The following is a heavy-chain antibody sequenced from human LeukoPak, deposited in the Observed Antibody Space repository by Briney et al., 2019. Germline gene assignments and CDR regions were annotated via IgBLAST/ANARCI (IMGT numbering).Heavy chain of an antibody. CDR3: ARDSNPNGSGSYYNEGDWFDP. CDR1: GYTFTGYY. CDR2: INPNSGGT. V-gene: IGHV1-2*02. J-gene: IGHJ5*02. D-gene: IGHD3-10*01. Sequence: ASVKVSCKASGYTFTGYYMHWVRQAPGQGLEWMGWINPNSGGTNYAQKFQGRVTMTRDTSISTAYMELSRLRSDDTAVYYCARDSNPNGSGSYYNEGDWFDPWGQGTLVTVSS.